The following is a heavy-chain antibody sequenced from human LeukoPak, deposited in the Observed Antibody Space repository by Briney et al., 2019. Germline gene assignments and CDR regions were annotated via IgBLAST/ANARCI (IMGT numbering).Heavy chain of an antibody. CDR2: IYSTGST. J-gene: IGHJ4*02. D-gene: IGHD1-26*01. CDR1: GGSVRSYW. V-gene: IGHV4-4*07. Sequence: SETLSLTCDVSGGSVRSYWWGWVRQPAGKGLEWLGRIYSTGSTRFNPSLKSRLTLSIDTSTNQFSLTLTSATAADTAVYFCARQGYTVSYYFLDYWSQGTLVTVSS. CDR3: ARQGYTVSYYFLDY.